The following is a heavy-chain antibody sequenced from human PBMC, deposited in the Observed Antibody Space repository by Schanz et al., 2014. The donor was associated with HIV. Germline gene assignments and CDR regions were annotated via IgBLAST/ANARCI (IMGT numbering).Heavy chain of an antibody. J-gene: IGHJ5*01. V-gene: IGHV3-48*04. CDR1: GFRFRSYW. Sequence: DVQLVESGGSLVQPGGSLRLSCAASGFRFRSYWMSWARQPPGKGLEWIAYITNSGNRMNYADSVKGRFTTSRDNAKNSLYLQMNTLRADDTAVYYCARDKSNLGMDSWGQGTLVTVSS. CDR3: ARDKSNLGMDS. CDR2: ITNSGNRM.